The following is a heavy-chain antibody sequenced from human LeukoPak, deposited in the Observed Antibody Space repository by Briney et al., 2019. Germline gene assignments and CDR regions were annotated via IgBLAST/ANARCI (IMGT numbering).Heavy chain of an antibody. CDR3: ARRAGDYSHPYDY. J-gene: IGHJ4*02. Sequence: GGSLRLSCAASGFTFSSSAMSWVRQAPGKGLEWVSSISGSGSGGSTYYADSVKGRFTISRDNSKNTVHLQMNSLRAEDTAMYYCARRAGDYSHPYDYWGQGTLVTVSS. V-gene: IGHV3-23*01. D-gene: IGHD3-22*01. CDR1: GFTFSSSA. CDR2: ISGSGSGGST.